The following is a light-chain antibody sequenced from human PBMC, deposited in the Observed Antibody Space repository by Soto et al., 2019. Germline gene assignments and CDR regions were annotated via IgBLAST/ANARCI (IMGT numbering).Light chain of an antibody. J-gene: IGLJ3*02. V-gene: IGLV7-43*01. CDR1: TGAVTNLS. Sequence: QAVVTQEPSLTVSPGGTVTLTCASNTGAVTNLSPNWLQQKPGQIPRSLIHNTNNSHSWTPARFSGSLLGGKAALTLSGAQPEDEATYYCLVFYTDAWVFGGGTKVTVL. CDR3: LVFYTDAWV. CDR2: NTN.